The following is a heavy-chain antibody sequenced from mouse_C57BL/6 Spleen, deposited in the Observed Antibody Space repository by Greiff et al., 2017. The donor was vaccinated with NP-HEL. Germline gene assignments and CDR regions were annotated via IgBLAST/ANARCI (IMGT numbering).Heavy chain of an antibody. CDR2: ISSGGDYI. D-gene: IGHD1-1*01. CDR1: GFTFSSYA. J-gene: IGHJ2*01. CDR3: TRSIAAVVAGFDY. Sequence: EVKLMESGEGLVKPGGSLKLSCAASGFTFSSYAMSWVRQTPEQGLEWVAYISSGGDYIYYADTVKGRFTISRDNARNTLYLQMSSLKSEDTAMYYCTRSIAAVVAGFDYWGQGTTLTVSS. V-gene: IGHV5-9-1*02.